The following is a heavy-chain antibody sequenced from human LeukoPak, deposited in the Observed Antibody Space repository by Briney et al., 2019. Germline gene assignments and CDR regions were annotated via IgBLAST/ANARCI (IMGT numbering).Heavy chain of an antibody. CDR3: AKHYDSSGYYFNY. D-gene: IGHD3-22*01. CDR2: ISASGGGT. Sequence: PGGSLRLSCAASGFTFSNYAVSWVRQAPGKGLQSVSAISASGGGTYYADSVKGRFTISRDNSKNTLYLQMNSLRAEDTAVYYCAKHYDSSGYYFNYWGQGTLVTVSS. V-gene: IGHV3-23*01. J-gene: IGHJ4*02. CDR1: GFTFSNYA.